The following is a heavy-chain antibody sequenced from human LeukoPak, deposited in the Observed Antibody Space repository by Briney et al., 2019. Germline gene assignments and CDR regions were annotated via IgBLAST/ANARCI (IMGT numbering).Heavy chain of an antibody. CDR1: GITFSIYG. V-gene: IGHV3-23*01. Sequence: PGGSLRLSCAASGITFSIYGMNWDRQAPGKGLEWVAAISGSGGITYYAGSVKGRFTISRDNSKNTLYLQMNSLRAEDTAVYYCAKSDLGWGQGTMVTVSS. CDR3: AKSDLG. J-gene: IGHJ3*01. CDR2: ISGSGGIT.